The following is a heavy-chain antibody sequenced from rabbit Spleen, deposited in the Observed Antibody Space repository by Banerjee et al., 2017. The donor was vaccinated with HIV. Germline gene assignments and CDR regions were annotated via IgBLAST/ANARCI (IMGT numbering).Heavy chain of an antibody. J-gene: IGHJ3*01. D-gene: IGHD5-1*01. CDR2: IYGGSSAGT. CDR1: GFSFSSNYY. V-gene: IGHV1S45*01. CDR3: ARGLNYGAAVFGHTRLDL. Sequence: QEQLVESGGGLVKPGASLTLTCTASGFSFSSNYYMCWVRQTPGKGLEWIACIYGGSSAGTYYASWAKGRFTISKPSSTTGTLEMTSLTAADTATYFCARGLNYGAAVFGHTRLDLWGPGTLVTVS.